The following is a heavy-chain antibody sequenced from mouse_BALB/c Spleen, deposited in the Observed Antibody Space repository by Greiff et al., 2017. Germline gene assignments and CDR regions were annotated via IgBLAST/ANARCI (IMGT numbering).Heavy chain of an antibody. CDR3: ARDKDYYGSSPFDY. CDR1: GFTFTDYY. Sequence: EVMLVESGGGLVQPGGSLRLSCATSGFTFTDYYMSWVRQPPGKALEWLGFIRNKANGYTTEYSASVKGRFTISRDNSQSILYLQMNTLRAEDSATYYCARDKDYYGSSPFDYWGQGTTLTVSS. CDR2: IRNKANGYTT. D-gene: IGHD1-1*01. V-gene: IGHV7-3*02. J-gene: IGHJ2*01.